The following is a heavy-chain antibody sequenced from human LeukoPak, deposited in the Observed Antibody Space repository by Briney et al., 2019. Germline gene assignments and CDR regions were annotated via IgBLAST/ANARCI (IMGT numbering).Heavy chain of an antibody. CDR2: ISSNSGTI. J-gene: IGHJ6*04. CDR1: GFTFDDYA. Sequence: PGESLRLSCAASGFTFDDYAMHWVRQAPGKGLEWVSGISSNSGTIGYADSVKGRFTISRDNAKNSLYLQMNSLRAEDTAVYYCAELGITMIGGVWGEGTTVTISS. V-gene: IGHV3-9*01. D-gene: IGHD3-10*02. CDR3: AELGITMIGGV.